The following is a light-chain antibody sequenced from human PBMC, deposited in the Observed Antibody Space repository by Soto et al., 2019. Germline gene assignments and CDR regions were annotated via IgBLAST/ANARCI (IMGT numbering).Light chain of an antibody. CDR2: AAS. J-gene: IGKJ3*01. Sequence: DIQMTQSPSSLSASVGDTVTITCRASQRISTHLNWYQQKPGKAPNLLIYAASSLQSGVPSRFSGSGSGTDFTLTISSLQPEDFATYYCQQYDNLPPFTFGPGTKVDIK. V-gene: IGKV1-39*01. CDR1: QRISTH. CDR3: QQYDNLPPFT.